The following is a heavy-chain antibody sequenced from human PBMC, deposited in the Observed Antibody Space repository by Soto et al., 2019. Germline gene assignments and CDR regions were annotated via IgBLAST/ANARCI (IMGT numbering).Heavy chain of an antibody. CDR3: ARDKRGRFIVVVPASIESSYYYGMYV. D-gene: IGHD2-2*02. J-gene: IGHJ6*02. Sequence: GGSLRLSCAASGFTFSSYSMNWVRQAPGKGLEWVSSISSSSSYIYYADSVKGRFTISRDNAKNSLYLQMNSLRAEDTAVYYCARDKRGRFIVVVPASIESSYYYGMYVWGQGTTVTVSS. CDR2: ISSSSSYI. CDR1: GFTFSSYS. V-gene: IGHV3-21*01.